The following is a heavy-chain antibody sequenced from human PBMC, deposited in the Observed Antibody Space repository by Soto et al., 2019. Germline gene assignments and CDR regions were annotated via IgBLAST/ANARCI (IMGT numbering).Heavy chain of an antibody. D-gene: IGHD3-22*01. V-gene: IGHV1-69*06. CDR2: IIPIFGTA. J-gene: IGHJ4*02. CDR1: GGTFNNYV. CDR3: ARAIRYYYDKGEPGLTN. Sequence: QVQLVQSGAEVKKPGSSVKVSCRASGGTFNNYVINWVRQAPGQGLEWMAGIIPIFGTANYAQKFQGRVTITADKSTSTAYMELNSLRSEDTAVYYCARAIRYYYDKGEPGLTNWGQGTLVTVSS.